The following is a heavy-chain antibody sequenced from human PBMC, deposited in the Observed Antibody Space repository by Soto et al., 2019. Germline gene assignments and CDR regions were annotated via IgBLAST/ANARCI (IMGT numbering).Heavy chain of an antibody. CDR2: MSSDGSKI. D-gene: IGHD1-26*01. CDR1: GVDFTYYA. Sequence: QVQLVETGGGAVQPGESLRLSCVACGVDFTYYAMHWVRQAPGKGLESVAVMSSDGSKIHHTDSVKGRFSISRNNSKNTLYLQMNSLRKEDTAVYFCAQDEGVGGTLGLFDYGGQGTLVSVSS. V-gene: IGHV3-30*18. CDR3: AQDEGVGGTLGLFDY. J-gene: IGHJ4*02.